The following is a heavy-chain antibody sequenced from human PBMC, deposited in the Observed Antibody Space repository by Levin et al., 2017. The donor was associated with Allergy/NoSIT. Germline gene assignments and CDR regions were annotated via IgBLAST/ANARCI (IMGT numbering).Heavy chain of an antibody. Sequence: GGSLRLSCKGSGYSFTSYWIGWVRQMPGKGLEWMGIIYPGDSDTRYSPSFQGQVTISADKSISTAYLQWSSLKASDTAMYYCARHSGPAAAIPNDYWGQGTLVTVSS. CDR3: ARHSGPAAAIPNDY. D-gene: IGHD2-2*02. CDR1: GYSFTSYW. CDR2: IYPGDSDT. V-gene: IGHV5-51*01. J-gene: IGHJ4*02.